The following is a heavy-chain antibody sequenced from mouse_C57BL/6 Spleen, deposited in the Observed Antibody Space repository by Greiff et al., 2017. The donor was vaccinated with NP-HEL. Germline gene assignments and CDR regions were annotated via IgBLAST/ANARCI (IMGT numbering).Heavy chain of an antibody. CDR2: FHPYNDDT. CDR1: GYTFTTYP. J-gene: IGHJ1*03. D-gene: IGHD1-1*01. Sequence: VKLMESGAELVKPGASVKMSCKASGYTFTTYPIEWMKQNHGKSLEWIGNFHPYNDDTKYNEKFKGKATLTVEKSSSTVYLELSRLTSDDSAVYYCARGYYGSSYPSYWYFDVWGTGTTVTVSS. CDR3: ARGYYGSSYPSYWYFDV. V-gene: IGHV1-47*01.